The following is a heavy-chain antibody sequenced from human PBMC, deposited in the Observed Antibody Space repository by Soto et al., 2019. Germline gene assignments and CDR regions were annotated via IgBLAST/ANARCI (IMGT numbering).Heavy chain of an antibody. Sequence: QVQLVESGGGVVQPGRSLRLSCAASGFTFSSYGMHWVRQAPGKGLEWVAVISYDGSNKYYADSVKGRFTISRDNSKNTLYLKMRCRRAEVMAVYYCAKIEAWSGCTNGVCVDFHYWGQGTPVTVSS. CDR1: GFTFSSYG. CDR2: ISYDGSNK. J-gene: IGHJ4*02. V-gene: IGHV3-30*18. D-gene: IGHD2-8*01. CDR3: AKIEAWSGCTNGVCVDFHY.